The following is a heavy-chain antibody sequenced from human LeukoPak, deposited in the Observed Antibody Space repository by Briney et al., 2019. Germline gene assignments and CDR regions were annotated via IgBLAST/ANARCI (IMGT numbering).Heavy chain of an antibody. J-gene: IGHJ6*03. CDR2: ISSSSSYI. D-gene: IGHD3-10*01. CDR1: GFTFSSYS. Sequence: GGSLRLSCAASGFTFSSYSMNWVRQAPGKGLEWVSSISSSSSYIYYADSVKGRFTISRDNAKNSLYLQMNSLRAEDTAVYYCARDSYYYGSGSLFYYYYYMDVWGKGTTVTISS. CDR3: ARDSYYYGSGSLFYYYYYMDV. V-gene: IGHV3-21*01.